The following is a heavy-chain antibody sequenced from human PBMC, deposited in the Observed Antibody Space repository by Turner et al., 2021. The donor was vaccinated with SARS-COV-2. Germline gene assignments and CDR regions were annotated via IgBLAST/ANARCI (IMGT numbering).Heavy chain of an antibody. D-gene: IGHD6-19*01. CDR2: IYYSGST. V-gene: IGHV4-59*08. CDR1: GGSISSYY. Sequence: QVQLQESGPGLVKPSETLSLTCTVSGGSISSYYGSWIRQPPGKGLEWIGYIYYSGSTNYNPSLKSRVTISVDTSKNQFSLKLSSVTAADTAVYYCARQSSGWYLPYFDYWGQGTLVTVSS. J-gene: IGHJ4*02. CDR3: ARQSSGWYLPYFDY.